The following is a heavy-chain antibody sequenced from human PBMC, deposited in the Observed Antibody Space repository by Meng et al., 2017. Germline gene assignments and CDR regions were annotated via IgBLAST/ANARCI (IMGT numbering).Heavy chain of an antibody. J-gene: IGHJ4*02. D-gene: IGHD6-13*01. CDR1: GGFFSGYY. Sequence: VQIQQGGAGLLEPSETLSLTCAVYGGFFSGYYWSWIRQPPGKGLEWIGEINHSGSTNYNPSLKSRVTISVDTSKNQFSLKLSSVTAADTAVYYCARGPRAYIAAAGTTRYYFDYWGQGTLVTVSS. V-gene: IGHV4-34*01. CDR3: ARGPRAYIAAAGTTRYYFDY. CDR2: INHSGST.